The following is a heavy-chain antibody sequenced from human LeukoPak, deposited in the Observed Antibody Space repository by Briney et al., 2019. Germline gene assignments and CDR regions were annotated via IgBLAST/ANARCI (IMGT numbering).Heavy chain of an antibody. V-gene: IGHV4-30-4*08. CDR1: GFTFRNYL. J-gene: IGHJ4*02. CDR3: ARAGSYYDSSGYYYEGGYYFDY. CDR2: IYYSGST. Sequence: LRLSCAASGFTFRNYLMNWVRQPPGKGLEWIGYIYYSGSTYYNPSLKSRVTISVDTSKNQFSLKLSSVTAADTAVYYCARAGSYYDSSGYYYEGGYYFDYWGQGTLVTVSS. D-gene: IGHD3-22*01.